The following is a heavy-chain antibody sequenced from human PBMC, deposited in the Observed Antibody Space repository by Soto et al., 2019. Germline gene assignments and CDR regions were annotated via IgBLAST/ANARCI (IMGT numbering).Heavy chain of an antibody. Sequence: SETLSLTCTVSGGSISSSSYYWGWIRQPPGKGLEWTGSIYYSGSTYYNPSLKSRVTISVDTSKNQFSLKLSSVTAADTAMCYCARDTAYVLRYPSGGPWGQGTLVTVSS. J-gene: IGHJ5*02. CDR3: ARDTAYVLRYPSGGP. V-gene: IGHV4-39*02. CDR2: IYYSGST. D-gene: IGHD3-9*01. CDR1: GGSISSSSYY.